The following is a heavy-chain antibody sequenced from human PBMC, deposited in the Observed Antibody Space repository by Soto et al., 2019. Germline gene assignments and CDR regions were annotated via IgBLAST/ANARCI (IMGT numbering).Heavy chain of an antibody. CDR3: SRGRPPRY. Sequence: SETLSLTCVVYGESFSGYYWSWFRQPPGKRLEWIEDIDHSGSTHYNPSLKSRLTISEDTSKNHFSPSLSAVTAADAGTYFCSRGRPPRYWGQGTLVTVSS. V-gene: IGHV4-34*01. CDR1: GESFSGYY. CDR2: IDHSGST. J-gene: IGHJ4*02.